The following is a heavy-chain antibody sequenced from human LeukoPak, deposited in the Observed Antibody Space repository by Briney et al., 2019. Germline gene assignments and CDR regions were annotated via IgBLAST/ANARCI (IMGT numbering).Heavy chain of an antibody. CDR2: IYSGGST. D-gene: IGHD6-19*01. V-gene: IGHV3-53*04. CDR3: AKSDISSGWYYFDY. J-gene: IGHJ4*02. Sequence: GGSLRLSCAASGFTVSSNYMSWVRQAPGKGLEWVSVIYSGGSTYYADSVKGRFTISRHNSKNTLYLQMNSLRAEDTAVYYCAKSDISSGWYYFDYWGQGTLVTVSS. CDR1: GFTVSSNY.